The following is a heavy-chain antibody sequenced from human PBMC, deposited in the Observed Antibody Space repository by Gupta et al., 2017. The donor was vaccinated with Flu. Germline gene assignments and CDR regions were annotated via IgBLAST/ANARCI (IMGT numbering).Heavy chain of an antibody. J-gene: IGHJ6*02. CDR1: GGTVSSYA. Sequence: QVQLVQSGAEVKKPGSSVKVSCKASGGTVSSYAISWVRQAPGQGLEWMGGIIPIFGTANYAQKFQGRVTITADESTSTAYMELSSLRSEDTAVYYCFTTARPWPYYYYGMDVWGQGTTVTVSS. V-gene: IGHV1-69*01. D-gene: IGHD6-6*01. CDR2: IIPIFGTA. CDR3: FTTARPWPYYYYGMDV.